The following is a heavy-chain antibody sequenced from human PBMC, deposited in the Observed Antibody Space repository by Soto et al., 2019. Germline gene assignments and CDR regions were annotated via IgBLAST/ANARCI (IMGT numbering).Heavy chain of an antibody. Sequence: ASVKVSCKSSGYTFISHSITWVRQAPGQGLEWMGRISAYNGNTNYAQKLQGRVTMTTDTSTNTAYMELRNLRSDDTAAYYCARGAFCGGAPGCRDMDVWGQGTTVTVS. V-gene: IGHV1-18*01. CDR2: ISAYNGNT. J-gene: IGHJ6*02. D-gene: IGHD2-21*01. CDR3: ARGAFCGGAPGCRDMDV. CDR1: GYTFISHS.